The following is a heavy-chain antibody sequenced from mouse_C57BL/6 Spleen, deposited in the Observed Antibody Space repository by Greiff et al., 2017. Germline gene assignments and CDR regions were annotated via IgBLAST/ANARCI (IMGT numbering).Heavy chain of an antibody. CDR1: GYTFTDYY. Sequence: QVQLQQSGAELVRPGASVKLSCKASGYTFTDYYINWVKQRPGRGLEWIVRIYPGSGNTYYNEKFKSKATLTAEKSSSTAYMQLSSLTSEDSAVYFCASRGLLLYYFDYWGQGTTLTVSS. J-gene: IGHJ2*01. D-gene: IGHD2-1*01. CDR3: ASRGLLLYYFDY. V-gene: IGHV1-76*01. CDR2: IYPGSGNT.